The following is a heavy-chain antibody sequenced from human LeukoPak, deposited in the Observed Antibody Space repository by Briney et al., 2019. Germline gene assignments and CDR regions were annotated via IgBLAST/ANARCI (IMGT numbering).Heavy chain of an antibody. Sequence: SETLSLTCAVYGGSFSGYYWSWIRQPPGKGLEWIGEINHSGSTNYNPSLKSRVTISVDTSKNQFSLKLSSVTAADTAVYYCARKELRTFDYWGQGTLVTVSS. D-gene: IGHD3-10*01. CDR3: ARKELRTFDY. J-gene: IGHJ4*02. CDR2: INHSGST. CDR1: GGSFSGYY. V-gene: IGHV4-34*01.